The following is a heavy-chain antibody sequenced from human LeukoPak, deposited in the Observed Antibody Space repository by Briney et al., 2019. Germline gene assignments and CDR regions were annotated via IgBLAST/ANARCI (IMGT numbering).Heavy chain of an antibody. CDR1: GFTFSNSA. CDR3: ATSRGSWPDYFDY. D-gene: IGHD6-13*01. V-gene: IGHV3-23*01. Sequence: PGGSLRLSCAASGFTFSNSAMTWVRQTPGKGLEWVSAISGSGGSTYYADSVKGRFTISRDNSKNSLYLQMNSLRAEDTAVYYCATSRGSWPDYFDYWGQGTLVTVSS. CDR2: ISGSGGST. J-gene: IGHJ4*02.